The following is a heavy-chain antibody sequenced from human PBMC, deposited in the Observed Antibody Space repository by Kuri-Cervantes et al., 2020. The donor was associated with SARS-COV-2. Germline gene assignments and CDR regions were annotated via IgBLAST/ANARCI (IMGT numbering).Heavy chain of an antibody. CDR1: GYTFTSYY. J-gene: IGHJ5*02. CDR3: AREGCSSTSYYSAWFDP. D-gene: IGHD2-2*01. V-gene: IGHV1-46*01. CDR2: INPSGGST. Sequence: ASVKVSCKASGYTFTSYYMHWVRQAPGQGLEWMGIINPSGGSTSYAQKFQGRVTMTTDESTSTAYMELSSLRSEDTAVYYCAREGCSSTSYYSAWFDPWGQGTPVTVSS.